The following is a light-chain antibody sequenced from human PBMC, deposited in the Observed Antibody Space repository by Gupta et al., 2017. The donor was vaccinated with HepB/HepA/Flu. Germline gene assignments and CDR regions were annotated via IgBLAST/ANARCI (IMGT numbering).Light chain of an antibody. CDR2: GNS. Sequence: QSVLTQPPAVSGSPGQRVTIPCTGSSSNIGAGYDVHWYQQLPGTEPILCSYGNSNRPSGVPDRGSGSKSGTTESIAITGLQAEDEASSDCQYYDRSLSVVFGGGTKLTVL. J-gene: IGLJ2*01. V-gene: IGLV1-40*01. CDR3: QYYDRSLSVV. CDR1: SSNIGAGYD.